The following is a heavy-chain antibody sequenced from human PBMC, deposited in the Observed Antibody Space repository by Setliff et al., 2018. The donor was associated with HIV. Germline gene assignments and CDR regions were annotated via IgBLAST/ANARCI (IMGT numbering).Heavy chain of an antibody. J-gene: IGHJ3*02. CDR1: GYSFTFYG. V-gene: IGHV1-18*04. Sequence: ASVKVSCKASGYSFTFYGLHWVRQAPGQGLEWMGWVSVYNGNTRYAENFQDRLTLTTDASTGTGFMELRGLRSDDTAVYYCATPGVGAGAFDIWGLGTMVTVS. D-gene: IGHD3-10*01. CDR3: ATPGVGAGAFDI. CDR2: VSVYNGNT.